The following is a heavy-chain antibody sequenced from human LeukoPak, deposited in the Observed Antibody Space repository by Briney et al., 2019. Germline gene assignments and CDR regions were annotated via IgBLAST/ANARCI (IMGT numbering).Heavy chain of an antibody. CDR3: AKSGGYSYVENFDY. D-gene: IGHD5-18*01. CDR2: TSGSGGST. Sequence: GGSLRLSCAASGFTFSSYAMNWVRQAPGKGLEWVSGTSGSGGSTFYADSVKGRFTMSRDNSKNTLYLQMNSLRAEDTAVYYFAKSGGYSYVENFDYWGQGTLVTVSS. CDR1: GFTFSSYA. V-gene: IGHV3-23*01. J-gene: IGHJ4*02.